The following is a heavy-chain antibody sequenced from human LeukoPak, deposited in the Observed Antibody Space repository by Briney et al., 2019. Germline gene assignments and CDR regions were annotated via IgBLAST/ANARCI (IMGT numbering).Heavy chain of an antibody. V-gene: IGHV1-8*02. CDR1: GGTFSSYA. CDR2: MNPNSGNT. D-gene: IGHD3-10*01. CDR3: STLGGPYYYGSGSYYPDY. J-gene: IGHJ4*02. Sequence: GASVKVSCKASGGTFSSYAISWVRQATGQGLEWMGWMNPNSGNTGYAQKFQGRVTMTRNTSISTAYMELSSLRSEDTAVYYCSTLGGPYYYGSGSYYPDYWGQGTLVTVSS.